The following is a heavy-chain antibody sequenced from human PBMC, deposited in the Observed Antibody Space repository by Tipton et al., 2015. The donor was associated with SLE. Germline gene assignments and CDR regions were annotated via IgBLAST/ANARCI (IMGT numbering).Heavy chain of an antibody. CDR2: ISSSGNT. J-gene: IGHJ6*02. CDR3: AKAPDGYSRMDV. CDR1: GFTFSSYE. Sequence: GSLRLSCAASGFTFSSYEMNWVRQAPGKGLEWVSYISSSGNTDYADSVKGRFTISRDNSKNTLYLQMNSLRAEDTAVYYCAKAPDGYSRMDVWGQGTTVTVSS. D-gene: IGHD5-24*01. V-gene: IGHV3-48*03.